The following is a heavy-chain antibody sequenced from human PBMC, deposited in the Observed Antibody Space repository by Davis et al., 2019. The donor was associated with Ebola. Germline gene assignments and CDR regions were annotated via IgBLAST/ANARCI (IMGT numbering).Heavy chain of an antibody. D-gene: IGHD2-2*01. J-gene: IGHJ6*02. Sequence: GESLKISCNGSGYSFTRYWISWVRQMPGKGLEWMGRIVTGDSHTNFSPSFQGHVTISVDKSISTAYLQWSSLKASDTAMYYCARHRCISTSCEISVWGPGTTVTVSS. V-gene: IGHV5-10-1*01. CDR3: ARHRCISTSCEISV. CDR2: IVTGDSHT. CDR1: GYSFTRYW.